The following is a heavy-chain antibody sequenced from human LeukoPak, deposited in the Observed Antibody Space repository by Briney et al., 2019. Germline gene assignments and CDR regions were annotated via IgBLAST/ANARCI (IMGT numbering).Heavy chain of an antibody. CDR2: TYSSGNT. D-gene: IGHD3-16*01. CDR1: GGSITNYY. CDR3: ARTGEYSGLGPSWAFDI. Sequence: SETLSLTCSLSGGSITNYYWSWIRQPPGKGLEWIAWTYSSGNTEYNPSLKSRVTISLGTSNNQFSLRLTSVTASDTAVYYCARTGEYSGLGPSWAFDIWGQGTMVTVSS. V-gene: IGHV4-4*09. J-gene: IGHJ3*02.